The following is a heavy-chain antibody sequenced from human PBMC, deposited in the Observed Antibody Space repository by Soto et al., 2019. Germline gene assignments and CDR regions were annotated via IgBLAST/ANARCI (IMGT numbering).Heavy chain of an antibody. CDR3: ARDQLILPAHDFFYGSDV. CDR2: IPQEGSDG. J-gene: IGHJ6*02. Sequence: GGSLRLSYEVSGFTFRMYSMTWVRQAPGKGLEWVAKIPQEGSDGHYVDSVKGRFTIARDNAKNSVYLQMNSLRAEDTAVYYCARDQLILPAHDFFYGSDVWGQGAKVTVSS. CDR1: GFTFRMYS. V-gene: IGHV3-7*03. D-gene: IGHD2-21*02.